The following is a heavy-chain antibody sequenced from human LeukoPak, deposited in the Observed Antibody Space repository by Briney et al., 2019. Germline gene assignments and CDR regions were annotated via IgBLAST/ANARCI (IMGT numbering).Heavy chain of an antibody. CDR1: GGSFSGYY. CDR3: ARGLSPRINMVRGVRPPFRGVFDY. V-gene: IGHV4-34*01. Sequence: SETLSLTRAVYGGSFSGYYWSWIRQPPGEGLEGIGEINHSGSTNYNPSLKSRVTISVDTSKNQFSLKLSSVTAADTAVYYCARGLSPRINMVRGVRPPFRGVFDYWGQGTLVTVSS. CDR2: INHSGST. D-gene: IGHD3-10*01. J-gene: IGHJ4*02.